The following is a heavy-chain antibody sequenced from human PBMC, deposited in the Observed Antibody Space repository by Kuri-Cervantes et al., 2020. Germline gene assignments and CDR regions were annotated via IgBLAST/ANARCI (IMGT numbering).Heavy chain of an antibody. CDR1: GFTFSSYW. V-gene: IGHV3-7*01. CDR2: IKQDGSEK. Sequence: GESLKISCAASGFTFSSYWMSWVRQAPGKGLEWVANIKQDGSEKYYVDSVKGRFTISRDNAKNSLYLQMDSLRAEDTAVYYCARGDDAFDTWGQGTMVTVSS. CDR3: ARGDDAFDT. J-gene: IGHJ3*02.